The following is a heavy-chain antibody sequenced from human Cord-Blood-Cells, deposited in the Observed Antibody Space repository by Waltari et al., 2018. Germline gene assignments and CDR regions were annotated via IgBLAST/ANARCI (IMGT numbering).Heavy chain of an antibody. CDR2: MNPNSGNT. CDR3: ARGGYCSGGSCYNYGMDV. J-gene: IGHJ6*02. Sequence: QVQLVQSGAEVKKPGASVKVSCKASGYTFTSYDINWVRPATGHGLEWMGWMNPNSGNTGYAQKFQGRVTMTRNTSISTAYMELSSLRSEDTAVYYCARGGYCSGGSCYNYGMDVWGQGTTVTVSS. D-gene: IGHD2-15*01. CDR1: GYTFTSYD. V-gene: IGHV1-8*01.